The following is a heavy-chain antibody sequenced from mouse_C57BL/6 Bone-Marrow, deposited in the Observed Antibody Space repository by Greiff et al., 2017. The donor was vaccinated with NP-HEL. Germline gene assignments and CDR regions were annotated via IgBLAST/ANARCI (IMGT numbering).Heavy chain of an antibody. Sequence: EVKLMESEGGLVQPGSSMKLSCTASGFTFSDYYMAWVRQVPEKGLEWVANINYDGSSTYYLDSLKSRFIISRDNAKNILYLQMSSLKSEDTATYYCARDRGYDYAYYYAMDYWGQGTSVTVSS. CDR2: INYDGSST. J-gene: IGHJ4*01. CDR3: ARDRGYDYAYYYAMDY. V-gene: IGHV5-16*01. CDR1: GFTFSDYY. D-gene: IGHD2-4*01.